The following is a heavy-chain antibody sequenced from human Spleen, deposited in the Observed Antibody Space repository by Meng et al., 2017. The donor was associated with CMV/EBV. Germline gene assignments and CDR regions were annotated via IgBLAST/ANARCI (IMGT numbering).Heavy chain of an antibody. CDR3: ARDLFAVDP. V-gene: IGHV3-66*02. Sequence: SLILSCAASGFPFSSNYLVWLPPAPGQGLEWVSFIYSGGITYYAVSVKCRFTISRYNSKNTLYLHMLSLRAEDTAVYYCARDLFAVDPWGQGTLVTVSS. J-gene: IGHJ5*02. CDR2: IYSGGIT. CDR1: GFPFSSNY.